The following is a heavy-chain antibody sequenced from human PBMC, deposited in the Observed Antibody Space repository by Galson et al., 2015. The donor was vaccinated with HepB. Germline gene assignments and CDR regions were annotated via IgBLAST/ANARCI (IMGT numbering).Heavy chain of an antibody. J-gene: IGHJ6*02. D-gene: IGHD1-1*01. CDR3: ARHKCGKPTSYCYGMDV. Sequence: QSGAEVKQPGESLKISCKGFGYTFTGHWIAWVRQMPGKGLEWMGIIYPGDSYTRYSPSFQGQVTFLVDKSVDTAYVQWNTLKASDTAIYYCARHKCGKPTSYCYGMDVWGQGTTVTVSS. CDR1: GYTFTGHW. CDR2: IYPGDSYT. V-gene: IGHV5-51*01.